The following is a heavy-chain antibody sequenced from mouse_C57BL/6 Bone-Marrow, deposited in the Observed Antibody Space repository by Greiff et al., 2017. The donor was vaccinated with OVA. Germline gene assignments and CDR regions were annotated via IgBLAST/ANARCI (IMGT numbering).Heavy chain of an antibody. CDR2: IDPENGDT. CDR3: TLGSPPFTY. Sequence: EVQLQQSGAELVRPGASVKLSCTASGFNIKDDYMHWVKQRPEQGLEWIGWIDPENGDTEYASKFQGKATITADTSSNTAYLQLSSLTSEDTAVYYCTLGSPPFTYWGQGTLVTVSA. J-gene: IGHJ3*01. D-gene: IGHD1-1*01. V-gene: IGHV14-4*01. CDR1: GFNIKDDY.